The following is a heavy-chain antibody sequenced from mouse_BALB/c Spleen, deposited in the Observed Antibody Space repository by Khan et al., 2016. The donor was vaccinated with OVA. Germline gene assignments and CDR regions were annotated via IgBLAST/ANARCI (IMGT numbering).Heavy chain of an antibody. D-gene: IGHD1-2*01. CDR1: GYSITSGYG. CDR3: DRTARIKY. J-gene: IGHJ2*01. Sequence: EVKLLESGPGLVKPSQSLSLTCTVTGYSITSGYGWNWIRQFPGNKLEWMGYISYSGSTNYNPSLKSRISITRDTSKNQFFLQLNYVTTDDTATYYCDRTARIKYWGKGTTLTVSS. CDR2: ISYSGST. V-gene: IGHV3-2*02.